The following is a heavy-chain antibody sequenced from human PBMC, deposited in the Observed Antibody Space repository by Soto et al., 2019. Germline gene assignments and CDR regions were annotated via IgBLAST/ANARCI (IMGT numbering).Heavy chain of an antibody. J-gene: IGHJ2*01. CDR2: IIPIFGTA. CDR3: ESTKYDSSAYYYWYLGL. V-gene: IGHV1-69*06. D-gene: IGHD3-22*01. CDR1: EDTFRNYA. Sequence: QVELVQSGAEVKKPGSSVKVSCQASEDTFRNYAISWVRQAPGQGLEWMGGIIPIFGTANYAQKFQGRVTITADTSANTVYLELSSLRSEDTAVYYCESTKYDSSAYYYWYLGLWGRGTLVTLSS.